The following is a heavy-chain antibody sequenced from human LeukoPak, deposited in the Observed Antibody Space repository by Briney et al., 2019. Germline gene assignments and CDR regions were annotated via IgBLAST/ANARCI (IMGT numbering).Heavy chain of an antibody. D-gene: IGHD1-14*01. CDR1: AYTFTGYY. CDR3: ARRSRNGLDAFDI. CDR2: LDPNNGDT. V-gene: IGHV1-2*02. Sequence: ASVKVSCKASAYTFTGYYLHWVRQAPGQGFQWVGWLDPNNGDTDYAQKFQGRVTMTRDMSISTAYMDLGRLTSDDTAVYYCARRSRNGLDAFDIWGHGTMVTVSS. J-gene: IGHJ3*02.